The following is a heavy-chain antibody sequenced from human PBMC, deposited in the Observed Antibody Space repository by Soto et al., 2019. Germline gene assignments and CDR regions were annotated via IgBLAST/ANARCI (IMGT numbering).Heavy chain of an antibody. Sequence: LRLSCAASGFTFSNYGMSWVRQAPGKGLEWVSALPEIGTNTYYADSVKGRFTISRDNSKNTLFLQINNLRAGDTAVYYCAKKSGVGATWYFDYWGQGTLVTVSS. CDR1: GFTFSNYG. D-gene: IGHD1-26*01. CDR2: LPEIGTNT. J-gene: IGHJ4*02. V-gene: IGHV3-23*01. CDR3: AKKSGVGATWYFDY.